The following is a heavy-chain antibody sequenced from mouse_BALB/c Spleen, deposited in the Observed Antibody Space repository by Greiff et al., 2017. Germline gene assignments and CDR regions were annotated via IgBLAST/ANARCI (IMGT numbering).Heavy chain of an antibody. CDR3: TRSGWYDRGYYAMDY. Sequence: QVQLQQPGAELVRPGASVKLSCKASGYTFTSYWINWVKQRPGQGLEWIGNIYPSDSYTNYNQKFKDKATLTVDKSSSTAYMQLSSPTSEDSAVYYCTRSGWYDRGYYAMDYWGQGTSVTVSS. V-gene: IGHV1-69*02. J-gene: IGHJ4*01. CDR1: GYTFTSYW. CDR2: IYPSDSYT. D-gene: IGHD2-14*01.